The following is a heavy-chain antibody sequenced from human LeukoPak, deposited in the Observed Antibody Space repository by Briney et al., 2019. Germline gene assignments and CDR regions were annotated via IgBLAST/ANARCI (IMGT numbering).Heavy chain of an antibody. CDR3: ARSDSSGYYYGGAPDY. D-gene: IGHD3-22*01. Sequence: GGSLRLSCAASGLTFSSYSMNWVRQAPGKGLEWISSISSSSSYIYYADSVKGRFTISRDNAKNSLYLQMNSLRAEDTAVYYCARSDSSGYYYGGAPDYWGQGTLVTVSS. J-gene: IGHJ4*02. V-gene: IGHV3-21*01. CDR2: ISSSSSYI. CDR1: GLTFSSYS.